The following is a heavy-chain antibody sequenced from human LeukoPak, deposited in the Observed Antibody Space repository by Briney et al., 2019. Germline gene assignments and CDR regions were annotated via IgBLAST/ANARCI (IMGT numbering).Heavy chain of an antibody. CDR1: GFTFSSYA. D-gene: IGHD2-2*01. CDR3: AKARVYQLLLFDY. V-gene: IGHV3-23*01. CDR2: ISGSGGST. J-gene: IGHJ4*02. Sequence: GGSLRLSCAASGFTFSSYAMSWVRQAPGKWLEWVSAISGSGGSTYYADSVKGRYTIYRDNSKNTLYLQMNSLRAEDTAVYYCAKARVYQLLLFDYWGQGTLVTVSS.